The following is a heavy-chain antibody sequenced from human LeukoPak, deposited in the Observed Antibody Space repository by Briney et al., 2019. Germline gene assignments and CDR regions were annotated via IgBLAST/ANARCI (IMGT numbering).Heavy chain of an antibody. Sequence: GGSLRLSCAASGFTFSSYWMRWVRQAPGKGLEWVATIKQDGSEKYYVDSVRGRFTISRDNAKNSLYLQMKSLRAEDTAVYYCARGEYYYDGGYWGQGTLVTVS. V-gene: IGHV3-7*04. J-gene: IGHJ4*02. D-gene: IGHD3-22*01. CDR1: GFTFSSYW. CDR3: ARGEYYYDGGY. CDR2: IKQDGSEK.